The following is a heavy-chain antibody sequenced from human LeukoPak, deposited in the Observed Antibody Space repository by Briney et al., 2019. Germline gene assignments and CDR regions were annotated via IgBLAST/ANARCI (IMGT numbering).Heavy chain of an antibody. CDR2: IKQDGSEK. J-gene: IGHJ6*03. CDR3: ARDAPSRYYYYYMDV. Sequence: GGSLRLSCAASGFTFSSYWMSWVRQAPGKGLEWVANIKQDGSEKYYVDSVKGRFTISRDNAKNSLYLQMNSPRAEDTAVYYCARDAPSRYYYYYMDVWGIGTTVTVSS. D-gene: IGHD6-13*01. V-gene: IGHV3-7*01. CDR1: GFTFSSYW.